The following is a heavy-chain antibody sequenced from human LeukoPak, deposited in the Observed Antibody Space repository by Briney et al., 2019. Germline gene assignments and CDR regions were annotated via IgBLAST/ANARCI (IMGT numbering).Heavy chain of an antibody. J-gene: IGHJ6*02. Sequence: SSQTLSLTCTVSGGSISSGGYYWSWIRQHPGKGLEWIGYIYYSGSTYYNPSLKSRVTISVDTSKNQFSLKLSSVTAADTAVYYCARGNYDSSGYYYYGMDVWGQGTTVTVSS. CDR1: GGSISSGGYY. D-gene: IGHD3-22*01. CDR3: ARGNYDSSGYYYYGMDV. V-gene: IGHV4-31*03. CDR2: IYYSGST.